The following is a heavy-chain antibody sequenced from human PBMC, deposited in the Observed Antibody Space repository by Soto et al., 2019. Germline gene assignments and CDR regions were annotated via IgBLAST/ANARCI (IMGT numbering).Heavy chain of an antibody. J-gene: IGHJ4*02. CDR1: GFTFSSYY. CDR2: IKQDGSEK. D-gene: IGHD6-13*01. V-gene: IGHV3-7*03. CDR3: GRLARGAAGGTF. Sequence: EVQLVESGGGLVQPGGSLRLSCVASGFTFSSYYMIWARQVPGRGLEWLAKIKQDGSEKSYVDSVRGRFTISRDNAKESAYLQMDSLRADDTAVYFCGRLARGAAGGTFWGQGTLVTVSS.